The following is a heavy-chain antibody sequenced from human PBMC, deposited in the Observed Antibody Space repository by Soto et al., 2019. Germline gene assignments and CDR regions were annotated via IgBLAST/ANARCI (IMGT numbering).Heavy chain of an antibody. Sequence: ESGPTLVNPTQPLTLTCTFSGFSLSTSGMCVNWIRQPPGKALEWLALIDWDDDKYYSTSLKTRLTISKDTSKNQVVLTMTNMDPVDTATYYCARMEKYYYGSNELSYAFDIWGQGTMVTVSS. CDR1: GFSLSTSGMC. V-gene: IGHV2-70*01. D-gene: IGHD3-10*01. CDR3: ARMEKYYYGSNELSYAFDI. J-gene: IGHJ3*02. CDR2: IDWDDDK.